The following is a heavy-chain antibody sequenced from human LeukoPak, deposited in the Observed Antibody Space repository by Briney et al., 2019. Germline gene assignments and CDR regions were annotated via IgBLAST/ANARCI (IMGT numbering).Heavy chain of an antibody. D-gene: IGHD2-15*01. Sequence: SGGSLRLSCAASGFTFSSYSMNWVRQAPGKGLEWVSYISSSSSTIYYADSVKGRFTISRDNAKNSLYLQMNSLRAEDTAVYYCARDGRVYCSGGSCYDGYDYWGQGTLVTVSS. J-gene: IGHJ4*02. CDR2: ISSSSSTI. CDR3: ARDGRVYCSGGSCYDGYDY. CDR1: GFTFSSYS. V-gene: IGHV3-48*01.